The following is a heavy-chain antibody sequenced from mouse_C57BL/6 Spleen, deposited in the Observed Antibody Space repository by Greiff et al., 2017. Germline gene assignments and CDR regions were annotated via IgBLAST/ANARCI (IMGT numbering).Heavy chain of an antibody. Sequence: VQLQQSGAELVRPGASVTLSCKASGYTFTDYEMHWVKQTPVHGLEWIGAIDPETGGTAYNQKFKGKAILTADKSSSTAYMELRSLTSEDSAVYYCTRPVVANYWYCDVWGTGTAVTVSS. CDR3: TRPVVANYWYCDV. CDR2: IDPETGGT. D-gene: IGHD1-1*01. CDR1: GYTFTDYE. J-gene: IGHJ1*03. V-gene: IGHV1-15*01.